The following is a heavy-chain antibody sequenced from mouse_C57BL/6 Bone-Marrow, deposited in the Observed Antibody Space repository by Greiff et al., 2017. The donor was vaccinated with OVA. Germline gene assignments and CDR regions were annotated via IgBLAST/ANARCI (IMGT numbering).Heavy chain of an antibody. Sequence: EVQRVESGGGLVKPGGSLKLSCAASGFTFSDYGMHWVRQAPEKGLEWVAYISSGSSTIYYADTVKGRFTISRDNAKNTLFLQMTSLRSEDTAMYYCARAPFAFYYGSSLDYWGQGTTLTVSS. CDR3: ARAPFAFYYGSSLDY. D-gene: IGHD1-1*01. CDR2: ISSGSSTI. J-gene: IGHJ2*01. CDR1: GFTFSDYG. V-gene: IGHV5-17*01.